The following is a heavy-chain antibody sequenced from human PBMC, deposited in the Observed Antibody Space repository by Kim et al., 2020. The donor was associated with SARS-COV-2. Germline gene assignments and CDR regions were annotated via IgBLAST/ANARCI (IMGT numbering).Heavy chain of an antibody. V-gene: IGHV3-9*01. CDR3: TKERGYSGYGQYYFYN. D-gene: IGHD5-12*01. CDR2: ISWNSGNI. Sequence: GGSLRLSCGASGFTFDDYAMHWVRQAPGKGLEWVSGISWNSGNIGYADSVKGRFTISRDNAKNSLYLQMNSLRVEDTALYYCTKERGYSGYGQYYFYNWG. CDR1: GFTFDDYA. J-gene: IGHJ4*01.